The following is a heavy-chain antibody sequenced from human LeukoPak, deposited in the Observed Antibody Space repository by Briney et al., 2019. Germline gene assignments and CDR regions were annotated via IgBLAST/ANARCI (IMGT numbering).Heavy chain of an antibody. V-gene: IGHV1-2*02. Sequence: ASVKVSCKASGHTFTGYYMHWVRQAPGQGLEWMGWINPNSGGTNYAQKFQGRVTMTRDTSISTAYMELSRLRSDDTAVYYCASILGYWGSPGYFDYWGQGTLVTVSS. J-gene: IGHJ4*02. D-gene: IGHD2-15*01. CDR2: INPNSGGT. CDR3: ASILGYWGSPGYFDY. CDR1: GHTFTGYY.